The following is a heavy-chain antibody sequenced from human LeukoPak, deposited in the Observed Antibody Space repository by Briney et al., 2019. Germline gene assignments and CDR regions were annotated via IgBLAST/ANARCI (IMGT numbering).Heavy chain of an antibody. D-gene: IGHD3-22*01. V-gene: IGHV3-30*18. Sequence: GGSLRLSCAASGFTFSSYAMHWVRQGPGNGLEWLAIISYDGRNNHYGDSVKGRFTISRDNSKNTLHLQMNSLRAEDTAVYYCAKLGFDSSGSHTLFDYWGQGTQVTVSS. CDR1: GFTFSSYA. J-gene: IGHJ4*02. CDR2: ISYDGRNN. CDR3: AKLGFDSSGSHTLFDY.